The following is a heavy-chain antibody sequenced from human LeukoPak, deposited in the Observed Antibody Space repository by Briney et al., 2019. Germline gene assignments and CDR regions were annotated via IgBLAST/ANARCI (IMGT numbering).Heavy chain of an antibody. J-gene: IGHJ3*02. CDR1: GFTFSSYS. CDR3: ARALGGSTGAFDI. D-gene: IGHD3-16*01. CDR2: ISSSSSYI. V-gene: IGHV3-21*01. Sequence: KPGGSLRLSCAASGFTFSSYSMNWVRQAPGKGLEWVSSISSSSSYIYYADSVKGRFTISRDNAKNSLYLQMNSLSAEDTAVYYCARALGGSTGAFDIWGQGTMVTVSS.